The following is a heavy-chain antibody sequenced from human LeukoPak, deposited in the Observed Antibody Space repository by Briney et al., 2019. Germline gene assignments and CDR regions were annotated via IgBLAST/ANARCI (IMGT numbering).Heavy chain of an antibody. J-gene: IGHJ4*02. CDR2: IYYTGST. V-gene: IGHV4-39*01. CDR1: RGSISGGKDF. Sequence: PSETLSLTCALSRGSISGGKDFWGWIRQSPGKGLEWIGSIYYTGSTYYNPSLKSRVTISVDTSKSEFSLMVHSVTAADTAMYYCARRGITYTTSFFDSWGQGTLVTVAS. CDR3: ARRGITYTTSFFDS. D-gene: IGHD3-16*01.